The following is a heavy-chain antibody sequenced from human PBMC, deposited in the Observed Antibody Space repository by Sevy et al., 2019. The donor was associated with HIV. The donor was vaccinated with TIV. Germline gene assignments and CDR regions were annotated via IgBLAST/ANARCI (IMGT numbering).Heavy chain of an antibody. D-gene: IGHD4-17*01. Sequence: GESLKISCKGSEYSFRTYWIGWVRQMPGKGLEWMGIIYPDDSETRSSPSFQGQVTISADKSINTAYLQWNSLRASDSAMYYCVRHHASYGVTGYYYYSGLDVWGQGTTVTVSS. CDR3: VRHHASYGVTGYYYYSGLDV. CDR2: IYPDDSET. V-gene: IGHV5-51*01. J-gene: IGHJ6*02. CDR1: EYSFRTYW.